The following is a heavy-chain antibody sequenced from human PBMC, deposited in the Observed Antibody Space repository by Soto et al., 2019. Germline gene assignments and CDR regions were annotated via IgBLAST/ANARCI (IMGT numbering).Heavy chain of an antibody. CDR3: ARRTGYSSGWLPSAFGI. CDR2: IYYSGST. D-gene: IGHD6-19*01. V-gene: IGHV4-59*01. CDR1: GGSISSYY. Sequence: SETLSLTCTVSGGSISSYYWSWIRQPPGKGLEWIGYIYYSGSTNYNPSLKSRVTISVDTSKNQFSLKLSSVTAADTAVYYCARRTGYSSGWLPSAFGIWGQGTVVTVSS. J-gene: IGHJ3*02.